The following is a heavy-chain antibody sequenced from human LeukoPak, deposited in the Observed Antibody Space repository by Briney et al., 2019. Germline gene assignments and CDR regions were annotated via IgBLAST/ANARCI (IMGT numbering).Heavy chain of an antibody. CDR1: GLTFNWSW. Sequence: PGGSLRLSCAASGLTFNWSWMNWAREAPGKGLEWVANMDPSGSQKRYVDSVKGRFTISKDNPGTSLYLDMYSLRAEDTAIYYCAIWTSGNYWGQGTLVTVSS. V-gene: IGHV3-7*01. J-gene: IGHJ4*02. D-gene: IGHD1-1*01. CDR2: MDPSGSQK. CDR3: AIWTSGNY.